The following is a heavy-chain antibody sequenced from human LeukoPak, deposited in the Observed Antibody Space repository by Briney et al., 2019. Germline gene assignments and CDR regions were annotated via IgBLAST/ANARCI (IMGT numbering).Heavy chain of an antibody. V-gene: IGHV4-61*02. CDR3: ARGPDLYSSSWYYFDY. J-gene: IGHJ4*02. D-gene: IGHD6-13*01. CDR2: IYTTGSP. CDR1: GVSISSTNYY. Sequence: APETLSLTCTVSGVSISSTNYYWTWIRQPAGKGLEWIGRIYTTGSPRYSPSLESRVTISVDTSKNQFSLKLSSVTPADTAVYYCARGPDLYSSSWYYFDYWGQGTLVTVSS.